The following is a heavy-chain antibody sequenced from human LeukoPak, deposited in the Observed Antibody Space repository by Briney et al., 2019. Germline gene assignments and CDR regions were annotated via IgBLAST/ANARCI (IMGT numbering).Heavy chain of an antibody. CDR3: VRFSMIFGVVSWMDV. CDR1: GYSFTSYW. D-gene: IGHD3/OR15-3a*01. CDR2: IYPGDSDT. V-gene: IGHV5-51*01. Sequence: GESLKISCKGSGYSFTSYWIGWVRQMPGKGLEWMGIIYPGDSDTKYSPSLQGQVTISADKSISTAYLQWSSLKASDTAMYYCVRFSMIFGVVSWMDVWGKGTTVTVSS. J-gene: IGHJ6*04.